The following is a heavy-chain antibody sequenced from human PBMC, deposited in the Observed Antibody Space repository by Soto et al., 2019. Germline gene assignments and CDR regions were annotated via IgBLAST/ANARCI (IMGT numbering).Heavy chain of an antibody. J-gene: IGHJ1*01. CDR2: INAGNSNT. Sequence: QVQLVQSGAEVKKPGASVKVSCKASGYTFTSYAMHWVRQAPGQRLEWMGWINAGNSNTKYSQKFQVRVTITRDTSASTAYMELSSLRSEDTAVYYCAVGRGGFQHWGQGTLVTVSS. V-gene: IGHV1-3*01. D-gene: IGHD3-10*01. CDR3: AVGRGGFQH. CDR1: GYTFTSYA.